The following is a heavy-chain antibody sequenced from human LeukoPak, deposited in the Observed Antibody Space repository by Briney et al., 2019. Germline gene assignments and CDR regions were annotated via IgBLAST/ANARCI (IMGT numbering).Heavy chain of an antibody. J-gene: IGHJ4*02. Sequence: SETLSLTCALDGGSFSGDYGGCIRQPAGKVLGWVGYIYHMVSTYYNPSLKGGVTLSVDRSKNQLSLSLSSVTAADTAVYYCARWNYSLGSYFASWGQGTLVTVSS. D-gene: IGHD1-7*01. CDR3: ARWNYSLGSYFAS. CDR2: IYHMVST. V-gene: IGHV4-30-2*01. CDR1: GGSFSGDY.